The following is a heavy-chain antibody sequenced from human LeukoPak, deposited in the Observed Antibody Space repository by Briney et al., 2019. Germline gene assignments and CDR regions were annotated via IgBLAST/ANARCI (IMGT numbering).Heavy chain of an antibody. CDR1: GFTFNNYA. V-gene: IGHV3-23*01. CDR2: ISGTGATT. D-gene: IGHD3-10*01. Sequence: GGSLRPSCAGSGFTFNNYAMSWVRQAPGKGLEWVSAISGTGATTYYADSVKGRLAISRDNSKTTLYLQMTSLRADDTAVYYCAKDQRFGDLDDYRGQGTLVTVSS. J-gene: IGHJ4*02. CDR3: AKDQRFGDLDDY.